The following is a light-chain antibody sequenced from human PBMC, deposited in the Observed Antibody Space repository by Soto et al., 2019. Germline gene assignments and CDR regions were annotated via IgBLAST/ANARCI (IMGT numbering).Light chain of an antibody. CDR3: QQYGTTRIT. J-gene: IGKJ5*01. CDR2: GAS. V-gene: IGKV3-20*01. Sequence: EIVLTHSPCTLSLSPGERATLSCRASQSVSNSYLAWYQQKPGQAPRLLMYGASNRATGIPDRFSGSGSETDFTLTISRLEPEDFAVYYCQQYGTTRITFGQGTRLEIK. CDR1: QSVSNSY.